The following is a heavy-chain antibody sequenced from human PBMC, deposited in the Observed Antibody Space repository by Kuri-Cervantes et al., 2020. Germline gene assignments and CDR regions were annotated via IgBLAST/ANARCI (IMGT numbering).Heavy chain of an antibody. Sequence: GGSLRLSCAASGFTFSSYAMSWVRQAPGKGLEWVSATSGSGGSTYYADSVKGRFTISRDNSKNTLYLQMNSLRAEDTAVYYCARDPCGGDCYSGDAFDIWGQGTMVTVSS. J-gene: IGHJ3*02. V-gene: IGHV3-23*01. D-gene: IGHD2-21*02. CDR1: GFTFSSYA. CDR2: TSGSGGST. CDR3: ARDPCGGDCYSGDAFDI.